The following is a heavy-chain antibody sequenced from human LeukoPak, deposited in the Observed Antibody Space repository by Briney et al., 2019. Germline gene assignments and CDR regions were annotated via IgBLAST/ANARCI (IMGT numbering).Heavy chain of an antibody. Sequence: GGSLRLSCAASGFTVSSSYMSWVRQAPGKGLEWVSLIYSGGSTYYADSVKGRFTISRDNSKNTLYLQMTSLRAEDTAVYYCARDIEDGGLDFDSSGYYRLSASDIWGQGTMVTVSS. J-gene: IGHJ3*02. CDR2: IYSGGST. V-gene: IGHV3-66*01. CDR3: ARDIEDGGLDFDSSGYYRLSASDI. D-gene: IGHD3-22*01. CDR1: GFTVSSSY.